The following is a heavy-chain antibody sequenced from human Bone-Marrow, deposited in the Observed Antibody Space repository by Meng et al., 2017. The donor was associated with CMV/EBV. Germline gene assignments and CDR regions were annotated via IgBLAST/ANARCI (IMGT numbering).Heavy chain of an antibody. D-gene: IGHD3-10*01. CDR1: GFNVSSDF. Sequence: GGSLRLSCAASGFNVSSDFMSWVRQAPGKGLEWVAVISYDGSNKYYADSVKGRFTISRDNSKNTLYLQMNSLRAEDTAVYYCARDQLLWFGGTGFDYWGQGTLVTVSS. J-gene: IGHJ4*02. CDR2: ISYDGSNK. CDR3: ARDQLLWFGGTGFDY. V-gene: IGHV3-30*03.